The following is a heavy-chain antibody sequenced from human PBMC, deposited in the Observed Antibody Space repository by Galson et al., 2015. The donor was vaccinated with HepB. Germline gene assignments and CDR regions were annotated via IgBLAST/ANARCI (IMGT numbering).Heavy chain of an antibody. CDR2: IGTAGDT. CDR3: ARSDGDYGGLDY. CDR1: GFTFSSYD. V-gene: IGHV3-13*04. J-gene: IGHJ4*02. Sequence: SLRLSCAASGFTFSSYDMHWVRQATGKGLEWVSAIGTAGDTYYPGSVKGRFTISRENAKNSLYLQMNSLRAGDTAVYYCARSDGDYGGLDYWGQGTLVTVSS. D-gene: IGHD4-17*01.